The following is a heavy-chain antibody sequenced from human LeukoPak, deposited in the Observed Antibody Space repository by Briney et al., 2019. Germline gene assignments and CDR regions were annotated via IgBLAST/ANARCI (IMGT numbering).Heavy chain of an antibody. J-gene: IGHJ3*02. D-gene: IGHD5-18*01. CDR1: GFTFSSYA. CDR3: AKLEGYSYGFPDAFDI. V-gene: IGHV3-23*01. CDR2: ISGSGGST. Sequence: GGSLRLSCAASGFTFSSYAMSWVRQAPGKGLEWVSAISGSGGSTYYADSVKGRFTTSRDNSKNTLYLQMNSLRAEDTAVYYCAKLEGYSYGFPDAFDIWGQGTMVTVSS.